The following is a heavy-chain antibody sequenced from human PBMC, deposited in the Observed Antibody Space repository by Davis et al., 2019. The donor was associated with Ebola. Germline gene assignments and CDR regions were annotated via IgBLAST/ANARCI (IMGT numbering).Heavy chain of an antibody. CDR3: TTTTTRIDY. D-gene: IGHD4-17*01. CDR1: GFTFSGSA. CDR2: IRSKANSYAT. V-gene: IGHV3-73*01. Sequence: GRSLRLSCAASGFTFSGSAMHWVRQASGKGLEWVGRIRSKANSYATAYAASVKGRFTISRDDSKNTAYLQMNSLKTEDSAVYYCTTTTTRIDYWGQGTLVTVSS. J-gene: IGHJ4*02.